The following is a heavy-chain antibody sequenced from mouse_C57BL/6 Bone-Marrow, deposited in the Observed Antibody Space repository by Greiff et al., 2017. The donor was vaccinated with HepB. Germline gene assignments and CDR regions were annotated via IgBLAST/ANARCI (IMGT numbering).Heavy chain of an antibody. CDR2: ISNLAYSI. CDR1: GFTFSDNG. Sequence: EVKLMESGGGLVQPGGSLKLSCAASGFTFSDNGMAWVRQAPRKGPEWVAFISNLAYSIYYADTVTGRFTISRENAKNTLYLEMSSLRSEDTAMYYCARKGDYYGSSYWYFDVWGTGTTVTVSS. CDR3: ARKGDYYGSSYWYFDV. J-gene: IGHJ1*03. V-gene: IGHV5-15*01. D-gene: IGHD1-1*01.